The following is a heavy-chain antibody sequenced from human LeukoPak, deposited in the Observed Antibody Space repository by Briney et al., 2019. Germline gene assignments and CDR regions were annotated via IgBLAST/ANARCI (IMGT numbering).Heavy chain of an antibody. CDR3: ARDAGGAFGNYVNYFDY. CDR1: GFAFSSSA. Sequence: PGGSLRLSCAASGFAFSSSAMHWVRQAPGKGLEWVAVIWYDGTNIYYGDSVKGRFSISRDNSKNTVYLQMDSLRAEDTAVYYCARDAGGAFGNYVNYFDYWGQGTLVTVSS. CDR2: IWYDGTNI. V-gene: IGHV3-33*08. D-gene: IGHD4-11*01. J-gene: IGHJ4*02.